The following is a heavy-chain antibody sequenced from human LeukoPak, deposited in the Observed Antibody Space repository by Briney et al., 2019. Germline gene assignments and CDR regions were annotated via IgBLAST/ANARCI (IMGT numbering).Heavy chain of an antibody. V-gene: IGHV4-59*08. D-gene: IGHD1-14*01. CDR3: ARNRPGP. J-gene: IGHJ5*02. CDR2: IYYSGST. Sequence: SETLSLTCSVSGGSISSYYWSWIRQPPGKGLEWIGYIYYSGSTNYNPSLKSRVTISVDTSKNQFSLKLSSVTAADTAVYYCARNRPGPLGKEPLVTVSS. CDR1: GGSISSYY.